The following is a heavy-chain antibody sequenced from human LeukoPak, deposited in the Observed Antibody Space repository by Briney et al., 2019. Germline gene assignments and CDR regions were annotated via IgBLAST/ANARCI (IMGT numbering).Heavy chain of an antibody. Sequence: PGGSLRLSCAASGFTFSNYAMSWVRQAPGKGLEWVSAISGSGGSTYYADSVKGRFTISRDNSKNTLYLQMNSLRAEDTAVYYCAKDVGATVTGLFDYWGQGTLVTVSS. V-gene: IGHV3-23*01. CDR1: GFTFSNYA. D-gene: IGHD1-26*01. CDR2: ISGSGGST. J-gene: IGHJ4*02. CDR3: AKDVGATVTGLFDY.